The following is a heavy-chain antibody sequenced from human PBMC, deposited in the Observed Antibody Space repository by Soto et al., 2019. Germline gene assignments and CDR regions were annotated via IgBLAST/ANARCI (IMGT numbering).Heavy chain of an antibody. D-gene: IGHD6-13*01. J-gene: IGHJ5*02. V-gene: IGHV3-7*05. CDR2: IKQDGSEK. Sequence: GGSLRLSCAASGFTFSSYWMSWVRQAPGKGLEWVANIKQDGSEKYYVDSVKGRFTISRDNAKNSLYLQMNSLRAEDTAVYYCARARGYSSSWSHSGGYNWFDPWGQGTLVTVSS. CDR3: ARARGYSSSWSHSGGYNWFDP. CDR1: GFTFSSYW.